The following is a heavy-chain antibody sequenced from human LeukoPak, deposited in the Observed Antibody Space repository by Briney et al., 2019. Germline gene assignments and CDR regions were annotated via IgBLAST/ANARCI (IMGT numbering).Heavy chain of an antibody. D-gene: IGHD3-3*01. Sequence: SVKVSCKASGGTFSYYAISWVRQAPGQGLEWMGRIIPIFGTANYAQKFQGRVTITTDESTSTAYMELSSLRSEDTAVYYCARDFVESTTSFDYWGQGTLVTVSS. CDR2: IIPIFGTA. CDR1: GGTFSYYA. V-gene: IGHV1-69*05. J-gene: IGHJ4*02. CDR3: ARDFVESTTSFDY.